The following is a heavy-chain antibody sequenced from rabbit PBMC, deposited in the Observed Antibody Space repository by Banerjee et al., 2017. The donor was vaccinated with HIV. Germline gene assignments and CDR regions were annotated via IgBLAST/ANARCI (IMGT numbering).Heavy chain of an antibody. V-gene: IGHV1S45*01. Sequence: QEQLEESGGGLVKLEVSRTLTCKASGFSFSNKYAMCWVRQAPGKGLEWIACINTSSGNTVYATWAKGRFTISRTSSTTVTLQMTSLTAADTATYFCARDGYPGYGYPNLWGQGPLVTVS. CDR1: GFSFSNKYA. CDR3: ARDGYPGYGYPNL. CDR2: INTSSGNT. J-gene: IGHJ4*01. D-gene: IGHD7-1*01.